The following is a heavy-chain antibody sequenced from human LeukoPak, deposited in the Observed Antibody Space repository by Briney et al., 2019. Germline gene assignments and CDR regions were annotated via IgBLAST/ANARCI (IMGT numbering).Heavy chain of an antibody. CDR2: IGTSDNAT. V-gene: IGHV3-23*01. CDR3: ARDQAFDWYYYYYGMDV. D-gene: IGHD3-9*01. Sequence: GGSLRLSCAASGFTFRNYALSWVRQAPGKGLEWVSSIGTSDNATYYADSVKGRFTISRDNSKNTLYLQMNSLRAEDTAAYYCARDQAFDWYYYYYGMDVWGLGTTVSVSS. J-gene: IGHJ6*02. CDR1: GFTFRNYA.